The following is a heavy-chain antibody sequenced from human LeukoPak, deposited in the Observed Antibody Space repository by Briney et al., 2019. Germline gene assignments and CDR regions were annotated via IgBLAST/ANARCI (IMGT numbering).Heavy chain of an antibody. CDR2: IYPADSDT. V-gene: IGHV5-51*01. Sequence: GESLKISCKGSGYSFTNNWIGWVRQMPGKGLEWMGIIYPADSDTRYSPSFQGQVTISADKSISTAYLQWSSLKASDTAMYYCASEGIAVGAAFDIWGQGTLVTVSS. D-gene: IGHD6-19*01. CDR1: GYSFTNNW. J-gene: IGHJ3*02. CDR3: ASEGIAVGAAFDI.